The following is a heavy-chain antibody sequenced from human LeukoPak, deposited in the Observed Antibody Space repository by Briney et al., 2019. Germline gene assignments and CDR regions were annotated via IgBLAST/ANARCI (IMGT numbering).Heavy chain of an antibody. Sequence: MTSETLSLTCTVSGGSISSGGYYWSWIRQHPGKGLEWIGYIYYSGSTYYNPSLKSRVTISVDTSKNQFSLKLSSVTAADTAVYYCARGDTIFGVALGYYFDYWGQGTLVTVSS. D-gene: IGHD3-3*01. CDR1: GGSISSGGYY. V-gene: IGHV4-31*03. CDR3: ARGDTIFGVALGYYFDY. CDR2: IYYSGST. J-gene: IGHJ4*02.